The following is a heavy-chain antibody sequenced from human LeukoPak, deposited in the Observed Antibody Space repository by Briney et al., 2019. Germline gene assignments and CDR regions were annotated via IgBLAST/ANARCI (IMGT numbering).Heavy chain of an antibody. CDR2: ISGSGGST. D-gene: IGHD3-22*01. V-gene: IGHV3-23*01. J-gene: IGHJ4*02. CDR1: GFTFSSYA. Sequence: GGSLRLSCAASGFTFSSYAMSWVRQAPGKGLEWVSAISGSGGSTYYADSVKGRFTISRDNSKNTLYLQMNSLRAEDTAVYYCAKGGESGYYYTLFDYWGQGTLVTVPS. CDR3: AKGGESGYYYTLFDY.